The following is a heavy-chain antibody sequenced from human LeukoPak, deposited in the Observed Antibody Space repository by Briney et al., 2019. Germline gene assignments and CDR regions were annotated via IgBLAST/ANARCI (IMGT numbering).Heavy chain of an antibody. V-gene: IGHV6-1*01. CDR3: ARAGSYDFWSGFYRGYYYYGMDV. Sequence: SQTLSLTCAISGDSVSSNSAAWNWIRQSPSRGLEWLGRTYYRSKWYNDYAVSVKSRITINPDTSKNQFSLQLNSVTPEDTAVYYCARAGSYDFWSGFYRGYYYYGMDVWGQGTTVTVSS. D-gene: IGHD3-3*01. J-gene: IGHJ6*02. CDR1: GDSVSSNSAA. CDR2: TYYRSKWYN.